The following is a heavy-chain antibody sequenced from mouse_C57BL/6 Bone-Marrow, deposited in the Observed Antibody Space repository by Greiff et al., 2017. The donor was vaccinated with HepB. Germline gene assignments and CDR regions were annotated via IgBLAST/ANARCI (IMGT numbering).Heavy chain of an antibody. CDR2: ISSGGSYT. Sequence: DVHLVESGGDLVKPGGSLKLSCAASGFTFSSYGMSWVRQTPDKRLEWVATISSGGSYTYYPDSVKGRFTISRDNAKNTLYLQMSSLKSEDTAMYYCARHSPYDGSLMDYWGQGTSVTVSS. D-gene: IGHD1-1*02. V-gene: IGHV5-6*01. CDR1: GFTFSSYG. CDR3: ARHSPYDGSLMDY. J-gene: IGHJ4*01.